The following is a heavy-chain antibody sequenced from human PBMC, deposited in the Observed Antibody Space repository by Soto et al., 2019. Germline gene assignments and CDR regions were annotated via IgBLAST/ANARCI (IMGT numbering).Heavy chain of an antibody. CDR1: GGSIRSYN. J-gene: IGHJ4*02. V-gene: IGHV4-59*01. CDR3: ARAASSGTSLRVSYFDY. D-gene: IGHD1-26*01. Sequence: QVQLQESGPGLVKPSETLSLTCTVSGGSIRSYNWIWLRQSPGKGLECIVYIHYSGSTNYNPSLKSRVTRSMDRSKNEFSLKVRSVTAADTALYFCARAASSGTSLRVSYFDYWGPGALVTVSS. CDR2: IHYSGST.